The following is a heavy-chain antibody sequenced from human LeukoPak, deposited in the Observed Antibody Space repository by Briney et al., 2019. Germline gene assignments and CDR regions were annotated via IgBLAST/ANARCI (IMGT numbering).Heavy chain of an antibody. V-gene: IGHV1-18*01. CDR2: ISAYNGNT. Sequence: ASVKVSCKASGYTFTSYGISWVRQAPGQGLEWMGWISAYNGNTNYAQKLQGRVTMTTDTSTSTAYMELRSLRSDDTAVYYCARGLHLEYCSSTSCSPRTPGYWGQGTLVTVSS. CDR1: GYTFTSYG. D-gene: IGHD2-2*01. J-gene: IGHJ4*02. CDR3: ARGLHLEYCSSTSCSPRTPGY.